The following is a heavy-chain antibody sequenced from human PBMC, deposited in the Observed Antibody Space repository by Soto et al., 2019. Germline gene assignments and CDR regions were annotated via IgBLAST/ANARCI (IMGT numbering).Heavy chain of an antibody. J-gene: IGHJ6*04. D-gene: IGHD3-10*01. CDR2: IYSGGDT. Sequence: EVQLVESGGGLVQPGGSLRLSCTASGFAVRHNYMTWVRQAPGKGLGWVSLIYSGGDTAYADSVKGRFTISRHTSQNTLYLQMNSLRAEDTAVYYCARKTDSIPSGGDVWGKGTAVTVSS. CDR3: ARKTDSIPSGGDV. V-gene: IGHV3-53*04. CDR1: GFAVRHNY.